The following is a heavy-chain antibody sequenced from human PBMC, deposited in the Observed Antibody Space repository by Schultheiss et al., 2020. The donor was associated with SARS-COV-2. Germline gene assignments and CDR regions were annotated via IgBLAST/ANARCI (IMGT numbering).Heavy chain of an antibody. CDR2: IYYSGST. J-gene: IGHJ5*02. Sequence: SETLSLTCTVSGGSISSSSYYWSWIRQPPGKGLEWIGYIYYSGSTNYNPSLKSRVTISVDTSKNQFSLKLSSVTAADTAVYYCARGENYDFWSGYSKNWFDPWGQGTLVTVSS. V-gene: IGHV4-61*05. CDR1: GGSISSSSYY. CDR3: ARGENYDFWSGYSKNWFDP. D-gene: IGHD3-3*01.